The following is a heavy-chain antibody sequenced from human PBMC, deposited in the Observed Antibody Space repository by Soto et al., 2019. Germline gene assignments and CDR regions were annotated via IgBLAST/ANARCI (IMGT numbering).Heavy chain of an antibody. CDR2: IWYDGSNK. Sequence: GGSLRLSCAASGFTFSSYGMHWVRQAPGKGLEWVAVIWYDGSNKYYADSVKGRFTISRDNSKNTLYLQMNSLRAEDTAVYYCARGGDCTNGVCFLFDYWGQGTLVTVSS. V-gene: IGHV3-33*01. D-gene: IGHD2-8*01. CDR1: GFTFSSYG. CDR3: ARGGDCTNGVCFLFDY. J-gene: IGHJ4*02.